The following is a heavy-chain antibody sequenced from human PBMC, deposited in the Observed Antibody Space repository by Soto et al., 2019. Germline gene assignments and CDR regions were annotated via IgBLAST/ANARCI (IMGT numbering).Heavy chain of an antibody. J-gene: IGHJ3*02. Sequence: ASVKVSCKASGYTFTGYYMHWVRQAPGQGLEWMGWINPNSGGTNYAQKFQGWVTMTRDTSISTAYMELSRLRSDDTAVYYCARIGYCTSTSCYGFYIWGQGTMVTVSS. CDR3: ARIGYCTSTSCYGFYI. CDR1: GYTFTGYY. D-gene: IGHD2-2*01. CDR2: INPNSGGT. V-gene: IGHV1-2*04.